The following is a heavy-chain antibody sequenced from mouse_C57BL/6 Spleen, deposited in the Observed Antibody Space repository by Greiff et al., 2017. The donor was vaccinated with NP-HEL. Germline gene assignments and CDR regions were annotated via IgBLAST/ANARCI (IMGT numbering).Heavy chain of an antibody. Sequence: EVMLVESGGGLVKPGGSLKLSCAASGFTFSDYGMHWVRQAPEKGLEWVAYISSGSSTIYYADTVKGRFTISRDNAKNTLFLQMTSLRSEDTAMYYCARRDYGKAFAYGGQGTLVTVSA. D-gene: IGHD1-1*01. CDR3: ARRDYGKAFAY. V-gene: IGHV5-17*01. CDR2: ISSGSSTI. CDR1: GFTFSDYG. J-gene: IGHJ3*01.